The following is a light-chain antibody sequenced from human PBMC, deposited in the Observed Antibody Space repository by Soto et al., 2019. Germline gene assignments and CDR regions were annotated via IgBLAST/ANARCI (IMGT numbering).Light chain of an antibody. CDR2: GAS. CDR1: QSVSSN. V-gene: IGKV3-15*01. CDR3: QQYNNWPWT. J-gene: IGKJ1*01. Sequence: ERVMTQSPATLSVSPGERVTLSCRASQSVSSNLAWYQQKPGQAPRLLIYGASTRATGIPARFSGSESGTEFTLTISSLQSEDFAVYYCQQYNNWPWTFGQGTKVEIK.